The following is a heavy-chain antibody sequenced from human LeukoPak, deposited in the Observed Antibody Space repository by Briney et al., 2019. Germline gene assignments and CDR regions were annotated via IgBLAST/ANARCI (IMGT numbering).Heavy chain of an antibody. J-gene: IGHJ4*02. D-gene: IGHD6-13*01. Sequence: ASVKVSCKASGGTFSSYAISWVRQAPGQGPEWMGWINTNSGGTNSAQKYLGRVTMTRDTSISTAYMELSRLRSDDTAIYYCARDYGIAAAVVYWGQGTLVTVSS. CDR2: INTNSGGT. CDR1: GGTFSSYA. CDR3: ARDYGIAAAVVY. V-gene: IGHV1-2*02.